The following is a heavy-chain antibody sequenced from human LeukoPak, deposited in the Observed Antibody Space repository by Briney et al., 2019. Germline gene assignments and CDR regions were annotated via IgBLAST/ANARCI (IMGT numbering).Heavy chain of an antibody. D-gene: IGHD5-24*01. CDR3: ARELRRDAY. J-gene: IGHJ4*02. Sequence: ASVKVSCKASGYTFTSYDINWVRQATGQGLEWMGYMNPNSDKTEFAQKFQGRVTMTADTSISTAYMELSNLTSEDTAVYYCARELRRDAYWGQGTLVTVSS. CDR1: GYTFTSYD. CDR2: MNPNSDKT. V-gene: IGHV1-8*01.